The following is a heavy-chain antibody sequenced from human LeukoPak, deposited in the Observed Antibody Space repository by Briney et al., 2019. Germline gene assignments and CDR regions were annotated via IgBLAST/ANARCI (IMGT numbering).Heavy chain of an antibody. CDR3: ARDREITGTFDY. V-gene: IGHV3-74*01. Sequence: PGGSLRLSCAASVFTFSSYWMHWVRQAPGQGLVWVSRINSDGSSTSYADSVKGRFTISRDNAKNTLYLQMNSLRAEDTAVYYCARDREITGTFDYWGQGTLVTVSS. D-gene: IGHD1-20*01. CDR1: VFTFSSYW. CDR2: INSDGSST. J-gene: IGHJ4*02.